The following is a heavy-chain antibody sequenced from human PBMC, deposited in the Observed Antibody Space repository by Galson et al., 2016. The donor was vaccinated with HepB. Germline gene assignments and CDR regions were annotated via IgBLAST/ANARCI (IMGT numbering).Heavy chain of an antibody. CDR1: GFTFSTYS. J-gene: IGHJ4*02. CDR3: AREYGRGYSSSWYYFDY. V-gene: IGHV3-21*01. D-gene: IGHD6-13*01. CDR2: ISATGRYI. Sequence: SLRLSCAASGFTFSTYSMNWVRQAPGKGLEWVSSISATGRYIYYGDSVKGRFTISRDNAQNSLYLQMHSLRADDTAVYYCAREYGRGYSSSWYYFDYGGQGTLVTVSS.